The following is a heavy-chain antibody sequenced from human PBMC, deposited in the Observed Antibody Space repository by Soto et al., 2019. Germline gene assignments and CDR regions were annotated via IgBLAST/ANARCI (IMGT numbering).Heavy chain of an antibody. CDR2: INSDGSST. V-gene: IGHV3-74*01. Sequence: SLRLSCAASGFTFSSYWMHWVRQAPGKGLVWVSRINSDGSSTSYADSVKGRFTISRDNAKNTLYLQMNSLRAEDTAVYYCARTGNTNPFYYYYYGMDVWGQGTTVTVSS. CDR1: GFTFSSYW. J-gene: IGHJ6*02. CDR3: ARTGNTNPFYYYYYGMDV. D-gene: IGHD1-7*01.